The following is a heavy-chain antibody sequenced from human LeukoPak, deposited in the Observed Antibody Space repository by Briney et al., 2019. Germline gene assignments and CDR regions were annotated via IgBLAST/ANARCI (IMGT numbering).Heavy chain of an antibody. J-gene: IGHJ5*02. V-gene: IGHV3-73*01. Sequence: GGSLKLSCAASGFTFSGSAIHWVRQSSGKGLEWVGQIDKKDKGYATATAYAASVKGRFTISRDDSINTAYLQMKGLKTEDTALYYCTRDSGTYNWFDPWGQGTLVTVSS. CDR2: IDKKDKGYATAT. CDR1: GFTFSGSA. CDR3: TRDSGTYNWFDP. D-gene: IGHD1-26*01.